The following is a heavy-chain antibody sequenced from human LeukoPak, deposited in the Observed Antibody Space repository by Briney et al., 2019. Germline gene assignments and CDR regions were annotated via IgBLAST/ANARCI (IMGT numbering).Heavy chain of an antibody. CDR3: ARVAGYCSSTSNCSFDY. CDR1: GFTFISYT. J-gene: IGHJ4*01. CDR2: ISSSSSYV. D-gene: IGHD2/OR15-2a*01. V-gene: IGHV3-21*01. Sequence: GGSLRVSCTASGFTFISYTMIWVRQAPGKGLEWVSSISSSSSYVYYADSVKGRFTISRDNAKNSLYLQVNSLRAEDTAVYYCARVAGYCSSTSNCSFDYWGQGTLVTVSS.